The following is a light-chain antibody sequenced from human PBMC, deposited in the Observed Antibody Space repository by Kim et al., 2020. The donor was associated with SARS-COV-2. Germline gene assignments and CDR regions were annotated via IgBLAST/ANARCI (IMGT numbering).Light chain of an antibody. CDR2: DVT. CDR1: SSDVGHYDF. V-gene: IGLV2-11*03. J-gene: IGLJ2*01. CDR3: CSFAGSYTPVI. Sequence: SVTTSCNGTSSDVGHYDFVSWYQQYPGKAPKLMIFDVTKRPSGVPDRFSGSKSGNTASLTISGLQAEDDADYHCCSFAGSYTPVIFGGGTQLTVL.